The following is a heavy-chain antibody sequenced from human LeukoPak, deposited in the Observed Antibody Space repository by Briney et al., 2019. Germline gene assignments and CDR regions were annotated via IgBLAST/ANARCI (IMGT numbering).Heavy chain of an antibody. CDR2: IYTSGST. CDR1: GGSISSYY. J-gene: IGHJ5*02. D-gene: IGHD2-2*01. CDR3: ARERLVVVVPAANLNRFDP. V-gene: IGHV4-4*07. Sequence: SETLSLTCTVSGGSISSYYWSWIRQPAGKGLEWIGRIYTSGSTNYNPSLKSRVTMSVDTSKNQFSLKLSSVTAADTAVYYCARERLVVVVPAANLNRFDPWGQGTLVTVSS.